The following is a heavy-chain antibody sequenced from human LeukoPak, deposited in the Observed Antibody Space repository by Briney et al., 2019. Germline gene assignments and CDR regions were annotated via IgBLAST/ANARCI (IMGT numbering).Heavy chain of an antibody. CDR2: ISYRGST. CDR1: GDSFSSHY. V-gene: IGHV4-59*11. CDR3: ARDLVTVTKGFDI. Sequence: SETLSLTCTVSGDSFSSHYWTWIRQPPGKGLEWIGYISYRGSTNYYPSLKSRVTISIDTSKNQFSLRLSSVTAADTAVYYWARDLVTVTKGFDIWGQGTMVSVSS. D-gene: IGHD4-17*01. J-gene: IGHJ3*02.